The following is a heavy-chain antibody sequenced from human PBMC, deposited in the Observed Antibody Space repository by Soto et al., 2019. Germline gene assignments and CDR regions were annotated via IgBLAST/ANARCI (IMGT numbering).Heavy chain of an antibody. Sequence: ASVKVSCKASGYTFTSYAMHWVRQAPGQRLEWMGWINAGNSNTKYSQKFQGRVTITRDTSESTAYMELRCLRSEDTAVYYSARDPTLVGATWGAPDAFDSWRQGTMFSV. J-gene: IGHJ3*02. CDR2: INAGNSNT. CDR3: ARDPTLVGATWGAPDAFDS. D-gene: IGHD1-26*01. CDR1: GYTFTSYA. V-gene: IGHV1-3*01.